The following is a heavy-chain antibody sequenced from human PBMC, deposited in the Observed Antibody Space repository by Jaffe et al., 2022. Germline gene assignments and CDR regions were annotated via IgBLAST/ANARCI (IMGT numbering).Heavy chain of an antibody. Sequence: EVQLLESGGGLVQPGGSLRLSCSASGFTFSSYAMSWVRQAPGKGLEWVSVISRRGDTTHYTDSVKGRFTISRDNSKNTLHLQMNSLRAEDTATYYCARTTGLIPFGGVIGDYFDYWGQGTLVTISS. CDR1: GFTFSSYA. D-gene: IGHD3-16*02. CDR3: ARTTGLIPFGGVIGDYFDY. CDR2: ISRRGDTT. V-gene: IGHV3-23*01. J-gene: IGHJ4*02.